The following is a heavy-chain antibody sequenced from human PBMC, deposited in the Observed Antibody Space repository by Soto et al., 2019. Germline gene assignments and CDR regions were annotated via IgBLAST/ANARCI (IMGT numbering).Heavy chain of an antibody. V-gene: IGHV4-59*12. J-gene: IGHJ5*02. D-gene: IGHD5-18*01. CDR1: NGSLNVYY. CDR3: TRVATAVPS. Sequence: SETLSLTCDVSNGSLNVYYWSWIRQPPGKELEWIGNIYYRGTTNYNPSLQGRVTMSIDTSKNQFSLMLTSVTAADTAVYYCTRVATAVPSWGRGVLVTVSS. CDR2: IYYRGTT.